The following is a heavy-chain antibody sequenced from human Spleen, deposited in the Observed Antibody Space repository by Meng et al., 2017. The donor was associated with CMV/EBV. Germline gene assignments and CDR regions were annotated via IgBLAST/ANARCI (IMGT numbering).Heavy chain of an antibody. J-gene: IGHJ6*02. CDR1: GLTFSSYG. CDR3: VRSRYAMDV. Sequence: ETLSLTCAASGLTFSSYGMSWVRQAPGKGLEWVSAIGATAGGTYYADSVKGRFTISRDNAKNTLFLQMNSLRAEDTAVYYCVRSRYAMDVWGQGTTVTVSS. CDR2: IGATAGGT. V-gene: IGHV3-23*01.